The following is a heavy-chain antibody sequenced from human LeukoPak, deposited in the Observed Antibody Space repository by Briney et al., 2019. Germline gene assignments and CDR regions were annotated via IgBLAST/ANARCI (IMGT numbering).Heavy chain of an antibody. V-gene: IGHV3-73*01. J-gene: IGHJ4*02. D-gene: IGHD6-19*01. CDR2: IRSKPNYYAT. CDR3: TGGSGWYSPDY. CDR1: GFTFTDSA. Sequence: GGSLTHFCAASGFTFTDSAMHWVRQASANELEWVGRIRSKPNYYATAYGTSVEGRITIPRDDFKKTAYLQTNILETQDTAGNYCTGGSGWYSPDYWGQGTLVTVSS.